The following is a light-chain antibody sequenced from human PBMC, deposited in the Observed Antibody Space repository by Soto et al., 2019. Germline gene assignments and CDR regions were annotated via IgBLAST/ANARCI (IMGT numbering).Light chain of an antibody. Sequence: QSVLTQPPSASGSPGQSVTISCTGTSSDVGGYDRVSWFQQHPGKAPKLIIYAVTDRISGVPYRFSGSKSGNTASLTVSGLQAEDDADYSCASYGGRDDMIFGGGTQLPVL. CDR3: ASYGGRDDMI. CDR1: SSDVGGYDR. J-gene: IGLJ2*01. V-gene: IGLV2-8*01. CDR2: AVT.